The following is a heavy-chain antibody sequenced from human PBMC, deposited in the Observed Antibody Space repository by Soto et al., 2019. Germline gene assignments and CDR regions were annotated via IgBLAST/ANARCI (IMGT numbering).Heavy chain of an antibody. V-gene: IGHV3-64D*06. CDR3: VKDRGPIAAAGPFDY. J-gene: IGHJ4*02. CDR1: GFTFSSYA. CDR2: ISSNGGST. D-gene: IGHD6-13*01. Sequence: LRVSCSASGFTFSSYAMHWVRQAPGKGLGYVSAISSNGGSTYYADSVKGRFTISRDNSKNTLYLQMSSLRAEDTAVYYCVKDRGPIAAAGPFDYWGQGTLVTVSS.